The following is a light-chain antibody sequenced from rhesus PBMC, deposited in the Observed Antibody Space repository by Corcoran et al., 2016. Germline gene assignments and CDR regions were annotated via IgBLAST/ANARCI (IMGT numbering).Light chain of an antibody. CDR1: QSLLYSSNNKNY. Sequence: DIVMTQSPDSLAVSLGERVTINCKSSQSLLYSSNNKNYLAWYQQKPGQAPKPLIYGASTRESGVPNRCSGSGSGTDFTLTISGLQAEDVAVYYCQQYYNSPYSFGQGTKVEIK. CDR3: QQYYNSPYS. CDR2: GAS. J-gene: IGKJ2*01. V-gene: IGKV4-1*01.